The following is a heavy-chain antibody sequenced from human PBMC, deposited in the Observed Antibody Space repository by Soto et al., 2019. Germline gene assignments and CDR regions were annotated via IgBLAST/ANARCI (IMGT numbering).Heavy chain of an antibody. D-gene: IGHD7-27*01. V-gene: IGHV3-74*01. Sequence: GGSLRLSCAASGFSFSGYWMHWVRQAPGKGLVWVSRINSDGSSTSYADSVKGRFTISRDDVKNTLYLEMNRLRAEDTAVYYCARDPDWGGYSWFDHWGQGTLVTVSS. CDR2: INSDGSST. J-gene: IGHJ5*02. CDR3: ARDPDWGGYSWFDH. CDR1: GFSFSGYW.